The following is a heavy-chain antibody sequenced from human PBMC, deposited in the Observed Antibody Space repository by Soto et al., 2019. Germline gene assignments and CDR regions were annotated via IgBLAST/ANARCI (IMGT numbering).Heavy chain of an antibody. V-gene: IGHV3-30*18. Sequence: QVQLVESGGGVVQPGRSLRLSCAASGFTFSSYGMHWVRQAPGKGLEWVAVISYDGSNKYYADSVKGRFTISRDNSKNTLYLQMNSLRAEDTAVYYCAKLASVWIQLWGHFDYWGQGTLVTVSS. CDR3: AKLASVWIQLWGHFDY. D-gene: IGHD5-18*01. CDR1: GFTFSSYG. J-gene: IGHJ4*02. CDR2: ISYDGSNK.